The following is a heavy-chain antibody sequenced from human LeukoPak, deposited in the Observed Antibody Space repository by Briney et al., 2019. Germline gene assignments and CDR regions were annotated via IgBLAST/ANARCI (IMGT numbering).Heavy chain of an antibody. CDR2: ICGSGGST. J-gene: IGHJ4*02. D-gene: IGHD4-17*01. V-gene: IGHV3-23*01. CDR3: AKGETTVTYCDY. CDR1: GFTFSSYA. Sequence: GGSLRLSCAASGFTFSSYAMSWVRQAPGKGLDWVSAICGSGGSTYYADSVKGRFTISRDNSKNTLYLQMNSLRAEDTAVYYCAKGETTVTYCDYWGQGTLVTVSS.